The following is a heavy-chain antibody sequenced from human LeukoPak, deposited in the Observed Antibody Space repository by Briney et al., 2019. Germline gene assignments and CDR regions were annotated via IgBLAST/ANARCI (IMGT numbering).Heavy chain of an antibody. J-gene: IGHJ4*02. CDR1: GGSISSYY. D-gene: IGHD2-21*02. CDR3: ASCGGDGKDY. Sequence: PLETLSLTSTVSGGSISSYYWSWIRQPPGKGLEWIGYIYYSGSTNYNSSLKSRVTISVDTYKNQFSLKLSSVTAADTAVYYCASCGGDGKDYWGQGTLVTVSS. V-gene: IGHV4-59*08. CDR2: IYYSGST.